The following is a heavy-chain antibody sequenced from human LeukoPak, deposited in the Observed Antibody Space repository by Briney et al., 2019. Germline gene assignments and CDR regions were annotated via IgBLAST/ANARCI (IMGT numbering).Heavy chain of an antibody. Sequence: GGSLRLSCAASGFSFSSYWMSWVRQAPGKGLEWVANIKQDGSEKYYVYSVKGRFTLSRDNAKDSLYLQMNSLRAEDTAVYYCASSGWYWTSYYFDYWGQGTLVTVSS. CDR3: ASSGWYWTSYYFDY. CDR1: GFSFSSYW. J-gene: IGHJ4*02. D-gene: IGHD6-19*01. CDR2: IKQDGSEK. V-gene: IGHV3-7*01.